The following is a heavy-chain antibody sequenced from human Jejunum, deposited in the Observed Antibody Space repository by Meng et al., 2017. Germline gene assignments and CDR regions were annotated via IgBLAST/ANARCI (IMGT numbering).Heavy chain of an antibody. J-gene: IGHJ5*02. D-gene: IGHD1-7*01. Sequence: PAPDHPPPTRSPSCTSSGASPRTGTYYCSWSRQHSGKGLQLIGYINYSGSTFYNPSLKSRVSISLETSTNQFSLKMTSVTAADTAFYYCARLGITETIGGFDPWGQGILVTVSS. CDR2: INYSGST. CDR1: GASPRTGTYY. V-gene: IGHV4-31*02. CDR3: ARLGITETIGGFDP.